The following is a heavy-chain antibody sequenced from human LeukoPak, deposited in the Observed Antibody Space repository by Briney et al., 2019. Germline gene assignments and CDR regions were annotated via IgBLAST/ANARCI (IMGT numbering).Heavy chain of an antibody. CDR2: IYHSGST. CDR3: ARRISGAFDI. D-gene: IGHD3-10*01. V-gene: IGHV4-38-2*01. Sequence: PSETLSLTCAVSGYSISSGYYWGWIRQPPGKGLEWIGSIYHSGSTYYNPSLKSRVTISVDTSKNQFSLKLSSVTAADMAVYYCARRISGAFDIWGQGTMVTVSS. J-gene: IGHJ3*02. CDR1: GYSISSGYY.